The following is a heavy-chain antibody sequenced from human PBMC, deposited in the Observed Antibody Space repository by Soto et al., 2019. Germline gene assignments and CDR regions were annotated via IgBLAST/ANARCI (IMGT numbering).Heavy chain of an antibody. CDR1: GFTCSSYA. CDR2: ISGSGGST. V-gene: IGHV3-23*01. D-gene: IGHD3-3*01. Sequence: GSLRLSCAASGFTCSSYAMSWVRQAPGKGLEWVSAISGSGGSTYYADSVKGRFTISRDNSKNTLYLQMNSLRAEDTAVYYCAKAPGTRITIFGVVDYYYMDVWGKGTTVTVSS. J-gene: IGHJ6*03. CDR3: AKAPGTRITIFGVVDYYYMDV.